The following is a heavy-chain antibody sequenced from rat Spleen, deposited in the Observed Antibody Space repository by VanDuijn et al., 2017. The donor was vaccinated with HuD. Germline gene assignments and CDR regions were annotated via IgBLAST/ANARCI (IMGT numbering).Heavy chain of an antibody. CDR2: ISYDGNNT. Sequence: EVQLVESDGGLVQPGRSLKLSCAASGFTFSDYYMAWVRQAPTKGLEWVATISYDGNNTYYRDSVKGRFTISRHNAKSTLYLQMDSLRSEDTATYYCTTGVYWGQGVMVTVSS. CDR1: GFTFSDYY. J-gene: IGHJ2*01. CDR3: TTGVY. V-gene: IGHV5-20*01.